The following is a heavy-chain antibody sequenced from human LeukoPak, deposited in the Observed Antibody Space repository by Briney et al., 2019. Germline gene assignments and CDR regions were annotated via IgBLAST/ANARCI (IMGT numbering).Heavy chain of an antibody. V-gene: IGHV3-30*02. CDR3: AKGGMGYSGAYYVGN. J-gene: IGHJ4*02. Sequence: PGGSLRLSCAASGFTFSSYGMHWVRQAPGKGLEWVAFIRYDGSNKYYADSVKGRFTISRDSSKNTLSLQMNSLRAEDTAVYYCAKGGMGYSGAYYVGNWGQGTLVTVSS. CDR1: GFTFSSYG. CDR2: IRYDGSNK. D-gene: IGHD1-26*01.